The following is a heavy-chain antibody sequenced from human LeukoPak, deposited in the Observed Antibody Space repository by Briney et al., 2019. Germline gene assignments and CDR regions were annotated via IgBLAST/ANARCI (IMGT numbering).Heavy chain of an antibody. CDR3: AKARDMTTVTPRGLDY. Sequence: GGSLRLSCAASGFTFSDYYMSWIRQAPGKGLEWVSYISSSGSTIYYADSVKGRFTISRDNAKNSLYLQMNSLRAEDTALYYCAKARDMTTVTPRGLDYWGQGTLVTVSS. CDR2: ISSSGSTI. D-gene: IGHD4-17*01. J-gene: IGHJ4*02. V-gene: IGHV3-11*01. CDR1: GFTFSDYY.